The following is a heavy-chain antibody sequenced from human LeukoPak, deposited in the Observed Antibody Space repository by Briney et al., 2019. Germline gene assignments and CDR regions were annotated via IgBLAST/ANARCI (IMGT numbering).Heavy chain of an antibody. CDR1: GFTFSSYA. D-gene: IGHD1-26*01. CDR2: ISGSGGST. V-gene: IGHV3-23*01. J-gene: IGHJ4*02. CDR3: AKDSIPQPIIVGSRTTFDY. Sequence: PGGSLRLSCAASGFTFSSYAMSWVRQAPGKGLEWVSAISGSGGSTYYADSVKGRFTISRDNSKNTLYLQMNSLRAEDTAVYYCAKDSIPQPIIVGSRTTFDYWGQGTLVTVSS.